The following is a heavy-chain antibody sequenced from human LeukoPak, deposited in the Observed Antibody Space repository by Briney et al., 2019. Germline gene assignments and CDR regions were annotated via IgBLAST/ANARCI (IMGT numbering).Heavy chain of an antibody. CDR2: ISYDGSTK. J-gene: IGHJ6*03. D-gene: IGHD2-2*02. V-gene: IGHV3-30*03. CDR1: GLTFNNYG. Sequence: GGSLRLSCAASGLTFNNYGMHWVRQAPGKGLEWVAVISYDGSTKYYADSVKGRFTISRDNSKNTLYLQMNSLRAEDTAVYYCARDVCSSTSCYRRGLMDVWGKGTTVTVSS. CDR3: ARDVCSSTSCYRRGLMDV.